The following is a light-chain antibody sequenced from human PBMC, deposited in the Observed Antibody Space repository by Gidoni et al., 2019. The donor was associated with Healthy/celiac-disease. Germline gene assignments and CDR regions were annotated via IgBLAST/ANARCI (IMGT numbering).Light chain of an antibody. CDR1: SSNIGSNT. CDR3: AAWDDSLNGWV. V-gene: IGLV1-44*01. J-gene: IGLJ3*02. Sequence: QSVLPQPPSASGTPGQRVTISCSGSSSNIGSNTVHWYQQLPGTAPKLLIYRKNQRPSGVPDRFSGSKSGTSASLAISGLQSEDEADYYCAAWDDSLNGWVFGGGTKLTVL. CDR2: RKN.